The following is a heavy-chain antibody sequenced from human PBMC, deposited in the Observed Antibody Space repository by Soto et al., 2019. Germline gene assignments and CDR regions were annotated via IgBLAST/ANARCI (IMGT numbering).Heavy chain of an antibody. CDR3: ARERYSGYDYSCYFDY. V-gene: IGHV4-4*02. D-gene: IGHD5-12*01. J-gene: IGHJ4*02. CDR2: IYHSGST. Sequence: SETLSLTCAVSGGSISSSNWWSWVRQPPGKGLEWIGEIYHSGSTNYNPSLKSRVTISVDKSKNQFSLKLSSVTAADTALYYCARERYSGYDYSCYFDYWGQGTLVTVSS. CDR1: GGSISSSNW.